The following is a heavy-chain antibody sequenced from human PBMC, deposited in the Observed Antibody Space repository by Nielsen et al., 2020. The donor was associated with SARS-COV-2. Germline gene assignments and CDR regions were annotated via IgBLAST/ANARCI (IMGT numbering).Heavy chain of an antibody. CDR2: IYYSGST. CDR3: ARGYSNYNYYYYYGMDV. Sequence: SETLSLTCTVSGGSISSYYWSWIRQPPGKGLEWIGYIYYSGSTNYNPSLKSRVTISVDTSKNQFSLKLSSVTAADTAVYYCARGYSNYNYYYYYGMDVWGQGTTVTVSS. V-gene: IGHV4-59*12. D-gene: IGHD4-11*01. CDR1: GGSISSYY. J-gene: IGHJ6*02.